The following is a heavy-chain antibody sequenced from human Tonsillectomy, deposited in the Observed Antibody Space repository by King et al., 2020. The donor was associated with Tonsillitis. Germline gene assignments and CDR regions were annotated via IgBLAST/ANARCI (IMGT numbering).Heavy chain of an antibody. D-gene: IGHD2-15*01. CDR3: ATEQDSWYFDL. CDR2: IYTGDTT. J-gene: IGHJ2*01. Sequence: VQLVESGGGLIQPGGSLRLSCAVSGFTVSSNYMSWVRQAPGMGLEWFSVIYTGDTTYYADSVKGRFSISRDNSKNTLYLQMNILRVEDTAVYYCATEQDSWYFDLWGRGTLVTVSS. CDR1: GFTVSSNY. V-gene: IGHV3-53*01.